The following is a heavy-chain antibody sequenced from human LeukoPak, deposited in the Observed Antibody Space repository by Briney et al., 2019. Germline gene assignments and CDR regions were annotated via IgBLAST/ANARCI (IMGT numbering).Heavy chain of an antibody. V-gene: IGHV1-18*01. D-gene: IGHD2-8*01. Sequence: ASVKVSCKASGYTYTSYGISWVRHAPGHGLEWMGWISAYNGNTNYAQKLQGRVTMTTDTSTSTAYMELRSLRSDDTAVYYCATARGVGTPVDYWGQGTLVTVSS. CDR3: ATARGVGTPVDY. CDR2: ISAYNGNT. CDR1: GYTYTSYG. J-gene: IGHJ4*02.